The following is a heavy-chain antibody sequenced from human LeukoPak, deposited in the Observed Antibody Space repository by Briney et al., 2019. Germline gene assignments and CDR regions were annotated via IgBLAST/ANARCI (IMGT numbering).Heavy chain of an antibody. V-gene: IGHV4-59*01. CDR1: GGSISNYY. CDR2: IYYSGST. CDR3: ARDFYSGTLTFDY. J-gene: IGHJ4*02. D-gene: IGHD1-26*01. Sequence: SETLSLTCTVSGGSISNYYWSWIRQPPGKGLEWIAYIYYSGSTNYNPSLKSRVTISLDTSINQFSLKLSFVTAADTAVYYCARDFYSGTLTFDYWGQGTLVTVSS.